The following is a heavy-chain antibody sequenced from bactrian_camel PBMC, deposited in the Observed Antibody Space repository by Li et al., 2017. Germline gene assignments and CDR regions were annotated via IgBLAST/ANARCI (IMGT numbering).Heavy chain of an antibody. Sequence: DVQLVESGGGLAQPGGSLRLSCAASGFTFSSYDMSWVRQAPGKGLEWVSGMSTGGGTYYADSVKGRFTISIDGAKNTLYLQMNQLTTEDSGQYVCAARGCWDSWSFGYWGQGTQVTVS. CDR3: AARGCWDSWSFGY. D-gene: IGHD6*01. CDR1: GFTFSSYD. V-gene: IGHV3S40*01. CDR2: MSTGGGT. J-gene: IGHJ6*01.